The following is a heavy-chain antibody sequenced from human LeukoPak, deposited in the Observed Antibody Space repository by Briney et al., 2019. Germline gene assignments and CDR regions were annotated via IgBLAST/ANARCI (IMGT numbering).Heavy chain of an antibody. V-gene: IGHV3-11*01. CDR3: ASPLGGYSYGQLFDY. J-gene: IGHJ4*02. D-gene: IGHD5-18*01. Sequence: GGSLGLSCAASGFTFSDYYMSWIRQAPGKGLEWVSYISSSGSTIYYADSVKGRFTISRDNAKNSLYLQMNSLRAEDTAVYYCASPLGGYSYGQLFDYWGQGTLVTVSS. CDR2: ISSSGSTI. CDR1: GFTFSDYY.